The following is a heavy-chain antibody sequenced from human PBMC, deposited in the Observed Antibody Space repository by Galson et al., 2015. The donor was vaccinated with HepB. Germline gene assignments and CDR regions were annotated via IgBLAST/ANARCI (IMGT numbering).Heavy chain of an antibody. D-gene: IGHD4-17*01. CDR2: ISSSGSTI. V-gene: IGHV3-48*02. J-gene: IGHJ4*02. CDR1: GFTFSSYS. CDR3: ARDRYGDYLIDY. Sequence: SLRLSCAASGFTFSSYSMNWVRQAPGKGLEWVSYISSSGSTIYYADSVKGRFTISRDNAKNSLYLQMNSLRDEDTAVYYCARDRYGDYLIDYWGQATLVTVSS.